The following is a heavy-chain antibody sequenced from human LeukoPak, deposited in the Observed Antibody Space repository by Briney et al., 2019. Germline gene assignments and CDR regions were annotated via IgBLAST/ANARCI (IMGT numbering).Heavy chain of an antibody. J-gene: IGHJ3*02. V-gene: IGHV4-39*07. CDR2: IYYSGST. Sequence: SETLSLTCTVSGGSISSSSYYWGWIRQPPGKGLEWIGSIYYSGSTYYNPSLKSRVTISVDTSKNQFSLKLSSVTAADTAVYYCARDFGRAVAEDAFDIWGQGAMVTVSS. D-gene: IGHD6-19*01. CDR1: GGSISSSSYY. CDR3: ARDFGRAVAEDAFDI.